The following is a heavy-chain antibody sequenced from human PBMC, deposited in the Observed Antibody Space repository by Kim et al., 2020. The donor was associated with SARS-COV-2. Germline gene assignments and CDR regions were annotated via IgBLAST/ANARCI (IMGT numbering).Heavy chain of an antibody. J-gene: IGHJ6*02. CDR3: TRGFFMVRGVIMTYYYYGMDV. V-gene: IGHV3-49*03. CDR2: IRSKAYGGTT. Sequence: GGSLRLSCTASGFTFGDYAMSWFRQAPGKGLEWVGFIRSKAYGGTTEYAASVKGRFTISRDDSKSIAYLQMNSLKTEDTAVYYCTRGFFMVRGVIMTYYYYGMDVWGQGTTVTVSS. D-gene: IGHD3-10*01. CDR1: GFTFGDYA.